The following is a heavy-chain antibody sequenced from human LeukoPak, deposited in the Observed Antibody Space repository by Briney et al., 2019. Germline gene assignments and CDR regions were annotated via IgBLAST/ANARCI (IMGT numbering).Heavy chain of an antibody. CDR2: IYYSGST. J-gene: IGHJ4*02. CDR1: GGSVSSGSYY. D-gene: IGHD6-13*01. Sequence: SETLSLTCTVSGGSVSSGSYYWSWIRQPPGKGLEWIGYIYYSGSTNYNPSLKSRVTISVDTSKNQFSLKLSSVTAADTAVYYCASEQIAAAGTLYYFDYWGQGTLVTVSS. V-gene: IGHV4-61*01. CDR3: ASEQIAAAGTLYYFDY.